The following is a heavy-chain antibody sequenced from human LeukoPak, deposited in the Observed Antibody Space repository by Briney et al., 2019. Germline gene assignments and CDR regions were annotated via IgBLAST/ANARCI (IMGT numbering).Heavy chain of an antibody. CDR2: IYHSGST. Sequence: SETLSLTCTVSGGSISSGYYWGWIRQPPGKGLEWIGSIYHSGSTYYNPSLKSRVTISVDTSKNHFSRKLSSVTAAATAVYYCARDPTVTTVYFDYWGQGTLVTVSS. V-gene: IGHV4-38-2*02. CDR3: ARDPTVTTVYFDY. J-gene: IGHJ4*02. D-gene: IGHD4-11*01. CDR1: GGSISSGYY.